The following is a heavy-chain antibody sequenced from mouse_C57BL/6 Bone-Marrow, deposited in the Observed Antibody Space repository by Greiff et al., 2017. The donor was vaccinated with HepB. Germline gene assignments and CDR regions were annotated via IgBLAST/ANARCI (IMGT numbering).Heavy chain of an antibody. J-gene: IGHJ4*01. CDR3: ARHPSYDGLLYAMDY. D-gene: IGHD2-3*01. Sequence: EVKLVESGGDLVKPGGSLKLSCAASGFTFSSYGMSWVRQTPDKRLEWVATISSGGSYTYYPDSLKGRFTISRDNAQNTLYLQMSSLKSEDTAMYYCARHPSYDGLLYAMDYWGQGTSVTVSS. CDR2: ISSGGSYT. CDR1: GFTFSSYG. V-gene: IGHV5-6*01.